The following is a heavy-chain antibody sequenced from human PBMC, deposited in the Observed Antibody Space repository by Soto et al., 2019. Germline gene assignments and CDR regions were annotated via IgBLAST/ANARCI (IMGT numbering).Heavy chain of an antibody. J-gene: IGHJ4*02. CDR2: ISGSGGST. CDR1: GFTFSSDA. V-gene: IGHV3-23*01. Sequence: GGSLRLSCAASGFTFSSDAMSWVRQAPGKGLEWVSAISGSGGSTYYADSVKGRFTISRDNSKNTLYLQMNSLRAEDTAVYYCAKNVGGLGSGYYYWGQGTLVTVSS. CDR3: AKNVGGLGSGYYY. D-gene: IGHD3-22*01.